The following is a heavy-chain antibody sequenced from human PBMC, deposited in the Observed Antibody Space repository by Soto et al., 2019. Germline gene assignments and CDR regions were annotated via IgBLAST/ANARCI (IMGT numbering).Heavy chain of an antibody. D-gene: IGHD6-13*01. CDR1: GFIFDIYS. J-gene: IGHJ6*02. CDR2: ISSSSSYI. CDR3: ARDRAAASDIRYYYYGIDV. V-gene: IGHV3-21*01. Sequence: EVQLVESGGGLVKPGGSLRLSCAASGFIFDIYSMTWVRQAPGKGLEWVSSISSSSSYIYYADSVKGRFTISRDNAENSLYLQMSSLRADDTAVYYCARDRAAASDIRYYYYGIDVWGQGTTVTVSS.